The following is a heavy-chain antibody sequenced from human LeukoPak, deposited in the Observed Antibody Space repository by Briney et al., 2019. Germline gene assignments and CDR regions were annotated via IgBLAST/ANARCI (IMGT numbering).Heavy chain of an antibody. CDR2: IDTNTGNP. CDR3: ARFPHPYCSSAGCPNWLDP. V-gene: IGHV7-4-1*02. D-gene: IGHD2-2*01. Sequence: ASVKVSCKASGYTFTNYTINWVRLAPGQGLEWMGWIDTNTGNPTYAQGFTGRFVFSLDTSVSTAYLQISSLQAADTAVYYCARFPHPYCSSAGCPNWLDPWGQGTLVTVSS. CDR1: GYTFTNYT. J-gene: IGHJ5*02.